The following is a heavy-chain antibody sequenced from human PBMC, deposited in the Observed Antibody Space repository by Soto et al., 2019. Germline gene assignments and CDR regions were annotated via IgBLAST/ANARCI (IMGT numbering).Heavy chain of an antibody. V-gene: IGHV3-30*18. CDR1: GFTFSSYG. J-gene: IGHJ6*02. D-gene: IGHD6-6*01. CDR3: AKDRLAARALWYYGMDV. CDR2: ISYDGSNK. Sequence: QVQLVESGGGVVQPGRSLRLSCAASGFTFSSYGMHWVRQAPGKGLEWVAVISYDGSNKYYADSVKGRFTISRDNSKNTLYLQMNSLRAEDTAVYYCAKDRLAARALWYYGMDVWGQGTMVTVSS.